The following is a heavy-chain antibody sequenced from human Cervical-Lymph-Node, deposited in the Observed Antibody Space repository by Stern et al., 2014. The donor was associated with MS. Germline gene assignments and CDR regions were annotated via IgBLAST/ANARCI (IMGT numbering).Heavy chain of an antibody. CDR2: IYPGDQDP. J-gene: IGHJ4*02. CDR3: ARSLWTNGWPDY. D-gene: IGHD3/OR15-3a*01. CDR1: GYTFTGYW. V-gene: IGHV5-51*03. Sequence: EVHLVESGAEVKKPGESLRISCKGYGYTFTGYWIGWVRQMPGKGLEWMGMIYPGDQDPSYNPSFQGQVTISADKSIDTAYLQWTSLKASDNGIYFCARSLWTNGWPDYWGQGTLVTVSS.